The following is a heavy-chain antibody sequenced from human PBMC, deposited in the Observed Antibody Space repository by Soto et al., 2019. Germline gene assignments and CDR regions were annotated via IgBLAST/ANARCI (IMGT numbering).Heavy chain of an antibody. CDR1: GGSISSYY. D-gene: IGHD6-13*01. Sequence: SETLSLTCTVSGGSISSYYWSWIRQPPGKGLEWIGYIYYSGSTNYNPSLKSRVTISVDTSKNQFSLRLNSMTAADTAVYYCARLSPMTIAGTAYYHSMDVWGQGAPVTVSS. CDR3: ARLSPMTIAGTAYYHSMDV. V-gene: IGHV4-59*08. CDR2: IYYSGST. J-gene: IGHJ6*02.